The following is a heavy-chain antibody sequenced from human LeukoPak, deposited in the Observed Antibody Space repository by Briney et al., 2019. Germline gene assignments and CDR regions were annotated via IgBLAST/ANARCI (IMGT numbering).Heavy chain of an antibody. V-gene: IGHV4-34*01. Sequence: NTSETLSLTCAVYGDSFSGYYWSWIRQPPGKELEWIGEINHSGNTIYNPSLKSRVTISADTSKNQVSLELSSVTAADTAVYYCARLRHRSGLSFDYWGQGTLVTVSS. CDR2: INHSGNT. CDR3: ARLRHRSGLSFDY. D-gene: IGHD6-19*01. J-gene: IGHJ4*02. CDR1: GDSFSGYY.